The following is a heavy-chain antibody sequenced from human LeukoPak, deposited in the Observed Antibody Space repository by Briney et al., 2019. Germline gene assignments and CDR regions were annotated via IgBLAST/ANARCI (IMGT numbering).Heavy chain of an antibody. Sequence: GASVKVSCKASGGTFSSYAIGWVRQAPGQGLEWMGGIIPIFGTANYAQKFQGRVTITADESTSTAYMELSSLRSEDTAVYYCASSYDSSGYYPDYWGQGTLVTVSS. CDR1: GGTFSSYA. J-gene: IGHJ4*02. CDR3: ASSYDSSGYYPDY. D-gene: IGHD3-22*01. V-gene: IGHV1-69*01. CDR2: IIPIFGTA.